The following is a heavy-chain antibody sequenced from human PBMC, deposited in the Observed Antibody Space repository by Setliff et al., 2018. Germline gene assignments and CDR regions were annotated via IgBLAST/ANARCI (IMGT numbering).Heavy chain of an antibody. CDR2: INPSGGST. CDR1: GYTFNSYG. V-gene: IGHV1-46*02. J-gene: IGHJ4*02. CDR3: ARALYYFDY. Sequence: ASVKVSCKASGYTFNSYGFSWGRQAPGQGLEWMGIINPSGGSTSYAQKFQGRVTMTRDTSTSTVYMELSSLRSEDTAVYYCARALYYFDYWGQGTLVTVSS.